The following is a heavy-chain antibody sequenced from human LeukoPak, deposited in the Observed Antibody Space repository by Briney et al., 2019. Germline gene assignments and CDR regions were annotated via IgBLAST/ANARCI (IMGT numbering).Heavy chain of an antibody. V-gene: IGHV1-8*01. Sequence: ASVKVSCKASGYTFTSYDINWVRQATGQGLEWMGWMNPNSGNTGYAQKFQGRVTMTRNTSISTAYMELSSLRSEDTAVYYCARGSYYYDSSGSPQDDYWGQGTLVTVSP. CDR1: GYTFTSYD. J-gene: IGHJ4*02. CDR2: MNPNSGNT. D-gene: IGHD3-22*01. CDR3: ARGSYYYDSSGSPQDDY.